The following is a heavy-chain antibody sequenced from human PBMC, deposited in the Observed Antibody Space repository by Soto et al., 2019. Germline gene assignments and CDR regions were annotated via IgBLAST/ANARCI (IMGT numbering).Heavy chain of an antibody. CDR1: GYTFTSYD. V-gene: IGHV1-8*01. CDR2: MNPNSGNT. J-gene: IGHJ5*02. Sequence: ASEKVSCKASGYTFTSYDINWARQATGQGLEWMGWMNPNSGNTGYAQKFQGRVTMTRNTSISTAYMELSSLRSEDTAVYYCARASRIAARPRWFDPWGQGTLVTVSS. D-gene: IGHD6-6*01. CDR3: ARASRIAARPRWFDP.